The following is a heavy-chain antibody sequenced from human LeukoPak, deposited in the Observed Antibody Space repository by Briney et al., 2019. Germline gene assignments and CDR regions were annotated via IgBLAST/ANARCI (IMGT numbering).Heavy chain of an antibody. V-gene: IGHV1-2*02. J-gene: IGHJ3*02. CDR1: GYTFTGYY. CDR2: INPNSGGT. CDR3: ARDLGRTYYYGSGVNDAFDI. D-gene: IGHD3-10*01. Sequence: ASVKVSCKASGYTFTGYYMYWVRQAPGQGLEWMGWINPNSGGTNYAQKFQGRVTMTRDTSISTAYMELSRLRSDDTAVYYCARDLGRTYYYGSGVNDAFDIWGQGTMVTVSS.